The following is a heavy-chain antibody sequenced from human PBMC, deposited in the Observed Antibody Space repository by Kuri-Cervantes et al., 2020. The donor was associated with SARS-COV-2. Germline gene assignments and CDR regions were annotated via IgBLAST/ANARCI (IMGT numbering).Heavy chain of an antibody. V-gene: IGHV4-31*03. J-gene: IGHJ5*02. Sequence: SETLSLTCTVSGGSISSGGYYWSWIRQHPGKGLEWIGYIYYSGSTYYNPSLKSRVTISVGTSKNQFSLKLSSVTAADTAVYYCARAAAGNWFDPWGQGTLVTVSS. D-gene: IGHD6-13*01. CDR3: ARAAAGNWFDP. CDR1: GGSISSGGYY. CDR2: IYYSGST.